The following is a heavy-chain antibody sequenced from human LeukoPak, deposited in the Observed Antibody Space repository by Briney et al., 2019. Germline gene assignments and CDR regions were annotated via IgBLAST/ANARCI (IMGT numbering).Heavy chain of an antibody. D-gene: IGHD5/OR15-5a*01. V-gene: IGHV1-2*02. CDR3: ARLVGLSTTASY. CDR1: RYTLIGYY. Sequence: ASVKVSCKASRYTLIGYYLHWVRQAPAQGLEWMGWINSISGGTNYAQKFQDRVTMTRDTSINTAYMELSRLTSDDTAVYYCARLVGLSTTASYWGQGTLVIVS. J-gene: IGHJ4*02. CDR2: INSISGGT.